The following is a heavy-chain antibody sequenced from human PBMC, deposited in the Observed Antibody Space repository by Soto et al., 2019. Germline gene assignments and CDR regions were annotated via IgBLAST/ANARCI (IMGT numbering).Heavy chain of an antibody. D-gene: IGHD3-10*02. J-gene: IGHJ2*01. CDR3: GDVFDL. CDR2: IKDDGSNT. Sequence: GGSLRLSCAASGFTFSSYGMHWVRQAPGKGLVWVAGIKDDGSNTYYADSVKGRFTISRDNAKNTLYLQMNSLRAEDTAVYYCGDVFDLWGRGTLVTVSS. CDR1: GFTFSSYG. V-gene: IGHV3-33*03.